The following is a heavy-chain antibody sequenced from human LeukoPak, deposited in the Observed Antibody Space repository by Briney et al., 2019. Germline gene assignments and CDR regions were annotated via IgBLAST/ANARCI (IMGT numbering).Heavy chain of an antibody. Sequence: SEDLGGRRLIPRKGLEWIGYIYYSGSTNYNPSLKSRVTISVDTSKNQFSLKLSSVTAADTAVYYCARGHSDYWGQGTLVTVSS. CDR1: SED. J-gene: IGHJ4*02. CDR2: IYYSGST. V-gene: IGHV4-59*12. CDR3: ARGHSDY.